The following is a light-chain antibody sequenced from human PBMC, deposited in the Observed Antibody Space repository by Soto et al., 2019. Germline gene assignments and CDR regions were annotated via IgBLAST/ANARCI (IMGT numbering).Light chain of an antibody. CDR2: GVS. V-gene: IGKV3-15*01. Sequence: EIVMTQSPATLSVSPGERATLSCRASQSVSSKLAWFQQEPGQAPSLLIYGVSTRATGVPVRFSGSGSGTEFTLTINSLQSEDFAVYYCQQYNNWPHTFGQGTKVDI. J-gene: IGKJ2*01. CDR3: QQYNNWPHT. CDR1: QSVSSK.